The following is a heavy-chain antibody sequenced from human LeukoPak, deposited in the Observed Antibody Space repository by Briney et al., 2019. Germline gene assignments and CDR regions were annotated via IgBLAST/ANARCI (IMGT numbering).Heavy chain of an antibody. V-gene: IGHV4-39*01. CDR3: APTDSFTSGGYNY. J-gene: IGHJ4*02. CDR1: GDSISRSTYH. Sequence: PSETLSLTCTVSGDSISRSTYHRGWVRQPPGTGLEWIGSVYYSGTTYYNPSLKSRVTISVDTSKNVFSLKLNSVTAADTAVYYCAPTDSFTSGGYNYWGQGTLVTVSS. D-gene: IGHD5-12*01. CDR2: VYYSGTT.